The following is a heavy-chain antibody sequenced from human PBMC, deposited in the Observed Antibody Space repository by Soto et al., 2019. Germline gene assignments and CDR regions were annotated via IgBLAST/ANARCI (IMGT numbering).Heavy chain of an antibody. CDR2: INHSGST. D-gene: IGHD1-1*01. CDR1: GGSFSDYS. J-gene: IGHJ6*02. CDR3: AREGTTVDSYYYYGMDV. Sequence: SETLSLTCAVYGGSFSDYSWTWIRQPPGKGLEWIGEINHSGSTYYNPSLKSRVTISVDTSKNQFSLKLTSVTAADTAVYYCAREGTTVDSYYYYGMDVWGQGTTVTVSS. V-gene: IGHV4-34*01.